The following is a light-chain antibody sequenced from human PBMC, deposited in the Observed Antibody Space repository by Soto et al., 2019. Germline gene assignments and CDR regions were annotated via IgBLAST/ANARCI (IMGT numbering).Light chain of an antibody. CDR3: QQRSNWPPYT. CDR1: QSVRTY. Sequence: EIGLTQSPATLSLSPGERATLSCRASQSVRTYLAWYQQKPGQAPRLLIYDASNRATGIPARFSGSGSGTDFTLTISSLEPEDFAVYYCQQRSNWPPYTFGQGTKLEIK. J-gene: IGKJ2*01. CDR2: DAS. V-gene: IGKV3-11*01.